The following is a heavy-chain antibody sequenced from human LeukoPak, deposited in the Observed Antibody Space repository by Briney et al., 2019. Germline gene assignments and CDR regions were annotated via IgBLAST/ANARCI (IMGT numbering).Heavy chain of an antibody. CDR2: IDGDESAT. CDR3: ARDNYYEVHWFDP. V-gene: IGHV3-74*01. J-gene: IGHJ5*02. CDR1: GFTFRSHW. D-gene: IGHD3-22*01. Sequence: GGSLRLSCAASGFTFRSHWMHWVRQAPGKGLIWVSRIDGDESATYYGDSVKGRFTISRDNSKNTLYLQMNSLRAEDTAVYYCARDNYYEVHWFDPWGQGTLVTVSS.